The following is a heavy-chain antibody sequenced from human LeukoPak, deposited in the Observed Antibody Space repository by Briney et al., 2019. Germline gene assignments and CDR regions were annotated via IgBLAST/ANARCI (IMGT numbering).Heavy chain of an antibody. CDR1: GYTLTDYY. Sequence: ASVKVSCKASGYTLTDYYMHWVRQAPGQGLEWMGWISPKNGGTDYAQKFQGRVTMTRDTSVNTAYMELTSLRPDDTAVYFCARRITVTSGFEYWGQGTLVTVSS. CDR3: ARRITVTSGFEY. D-gene: IGHD4-17*01. CDR2: ISPKNGGT. V-gene: IGHV1-2*02. J-gene: IGHJ4*02.